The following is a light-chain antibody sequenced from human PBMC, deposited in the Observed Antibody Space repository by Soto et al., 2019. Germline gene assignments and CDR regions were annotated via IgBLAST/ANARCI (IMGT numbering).Light chain of an antibody. V-gene: IGKV1-5*03. CDR1: QSISSW. CDR2: KAS. CDR3: QQYNSYSLVT. Sequence: DIQMTQSPSTLSASVGDRVTITCRASQSISSWLAWYQQKPGKAPTLLIYKASSLESGVPSRFSGSGSGTEFTLTISSLQPDDFAVYYCQQYNSYSLVTFGQGTKLEIK. J-gene: IGKJ2*01.